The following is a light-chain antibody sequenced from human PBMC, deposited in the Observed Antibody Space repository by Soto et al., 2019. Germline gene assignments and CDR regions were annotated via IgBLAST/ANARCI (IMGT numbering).Light chain of an antibody. CDR3: QQYDDLPT. V-gene: IGKV1-33*01. CDR1: QDIRDF. CDR2: EAS. J-gene: IGKJ1*01. Sequence: DIQLTQSPSSLAAAVGDRVTITCQASQDIRDFLNWYQQKPAKAPTLVIYEASNLETGVQSRFSGSGFGTDFVFTITIPQPEDFATYYCQQYDDLPTFGQATKLEIK.